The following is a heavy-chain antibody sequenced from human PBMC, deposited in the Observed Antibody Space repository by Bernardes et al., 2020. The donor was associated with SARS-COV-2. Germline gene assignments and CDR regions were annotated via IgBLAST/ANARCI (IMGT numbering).Heavy chain of an antibody. CDR3: AKDGYTFELRNGIWYFDL. J-gene: IGHJ2*01. CDR1: GFTFNLYG. Sequence: GGSLRLSCAASGFTFNLYGMHWVRQAPGKGLEWVAFISYEGSIKYYPDSVKGRFTISRDSSSKTLYLQMNSLRAEDTALYYCAKDGYTFELRNGIWYFDLWGRGTQVTVSA. CDR2: ISYEGSIK. D-gene: IGHD3-16*01. V-gene: IGHV3-30*18.